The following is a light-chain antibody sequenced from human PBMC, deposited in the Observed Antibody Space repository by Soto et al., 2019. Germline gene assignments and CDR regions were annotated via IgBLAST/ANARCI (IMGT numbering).Light chain of an antibody. CDR3: QQYSTWPPYT. CDR1: LSVSSS. Sequence: EIVMTQSPATLSVSPGERATLSCRASLSVSSSLAWYQQKPGQAPRLLIYGASTRATGIPARFSGSGSGTEFTLTISSLQSEDFALYYCQQYSTWPPYTFGQGTRLEIK. V-gene: IGKV3-15*01. CDR2: GAS. J-gene: IGKJ5*01.